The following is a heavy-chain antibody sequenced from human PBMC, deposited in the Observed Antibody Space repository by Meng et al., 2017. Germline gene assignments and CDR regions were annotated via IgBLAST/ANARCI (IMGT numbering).Heavy chain of an antibody. V-gene: IGHV3-66*02. Sequence: GGGLVELGLSVRLPCAVSGFTFMSNAVGWVRRAQGKGLEWFSVIYTGGSTYHAASVRGRFTISRDNSKTTLCLQMNRLRAEDTVVYSCARPPNCGGDCLWGQGTLVTVSS. CDR3: ARPPNCGGDCL. CDR2: IYTGGST. CDR1: GFTFMSNA. D-gene: IGHD2-21*02. J-gene: IGHJ4*02.